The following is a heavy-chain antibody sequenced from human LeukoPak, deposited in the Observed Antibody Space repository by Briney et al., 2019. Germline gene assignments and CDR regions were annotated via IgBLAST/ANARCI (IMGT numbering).Heavy chain of an antibody. D-gene: IGHD3-10*01. CDR2: ISASGP. V-gene: IGHV3-23*01. CDR1: GFTFSRLA. Sequence: GGFLRLSCAATGFTFSRLAMTWVRQAPGKGLEWVSTISASGPYYADAVRGRFTISRDNPKNSLYLQMNSLRVEDTAVYYCARVGSSWFAELSLFDYWGQGTLVTVSS. CDR3: ARVGSSWFAELSLFDY. J-gene: IGHJ4*02.